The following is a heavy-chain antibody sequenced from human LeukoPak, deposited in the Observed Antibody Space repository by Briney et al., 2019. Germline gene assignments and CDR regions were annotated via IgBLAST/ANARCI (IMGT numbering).Heavy chain of an antibody. D-gene: IGHD2-15*01. V-gene: IGHV4-39*01. CDR3: ASFYCSGGTCYQYYSYYYMDV. CDR2: IYYSGST. J-gene: IGHJ6*03. CDR1: GGSISSSSYY. Sequence: SETLSLTCTVSGGSISSSSYYWGWIRQPPGKGLDWIGSIYYSGSTYSNPSLQSRVTISVDTSKNQFSLKLNSVTAADTAVYYCASFYCSGGTCYQYYSYYYMDVWGKGTTVTISS.